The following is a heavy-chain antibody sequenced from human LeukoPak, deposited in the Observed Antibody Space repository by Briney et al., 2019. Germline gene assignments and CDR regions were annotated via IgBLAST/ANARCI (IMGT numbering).Heavy chain of an antibody. CDR1: GFTYSSYG. V-gene: IGHV3-33*01. D-gene: IGHD1-26*01. CDR3: ARKVAGEWELLSDY. Sequence: GRSLRLSCAASGFTYSSYGMHWVRQAPGKGLEWVAVIWYDGSNKYYADSVQGRFTISRDNSKNTLYLQVNSLRAEDTAVYYCARKVAGEWELLSDYWGQGTLVTVSS. CDR2: IWYDGSNK. J-gene: IGHJ4*02.